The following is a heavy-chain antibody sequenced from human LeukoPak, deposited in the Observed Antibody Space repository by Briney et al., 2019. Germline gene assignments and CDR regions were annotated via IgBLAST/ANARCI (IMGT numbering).Heavy chain of an antibody. CDR2: INHSGST. J-gene: IGHJ4*02. CDR3: ARELGYCSSTSLCAFDY. Sequence: SETLSLTCAVYGGSFSGYYWSWVRQPPGKGLEWVGEINHSGSTNYYPSLKSRVTISVDTSKNQFSLKLSSVTAADTAVYYCARELGYCSSTSLCAFDYWGQGTLVTVSS. V-gene: IGHV4-34*01. D-gene: IGHD2-2*01. CDR1: GGSFSGYY.